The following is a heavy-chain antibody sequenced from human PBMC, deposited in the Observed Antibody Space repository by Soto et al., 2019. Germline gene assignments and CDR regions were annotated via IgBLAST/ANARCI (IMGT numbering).Heavy chain of an antibody. J-gene: IGHJ6*02. CDR3: ARVCGSQKRGNYYGMDV. CDR2: IYYSGST. V-gene: IGHV4-61*08. CDR1: GGSISSGGYY. Sequence: PSETLSLTCTFSGGSISSGGYYWSWARPHPGKGLEWIGYIYYSGSTNYNPSLKSRVTISVDTSKNQFSLKLSSVTAADTAVYYCARVCGSQKRGNYYGMDVWGQGNTVTAP. D-gene: IGHD1-26*01.